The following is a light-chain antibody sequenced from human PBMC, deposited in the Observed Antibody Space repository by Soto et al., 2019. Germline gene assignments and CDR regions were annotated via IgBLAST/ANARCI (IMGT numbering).Light chain of an antibody. CDR3: SSYAGTYGYV. J-gene: IGLJ1*01. Sequence: QSALTPPRSVSGSPGQSVTISCTGTSSDVGAYNYVSWYQQHPGKAPKFMIYDVSKRPSGVPDRFSGSKSGNTASLTISGLQAEDEADYYCSSYAGTYGYVFGTGTKVTVL. V-gene: IGLV2-11*01. CDR1: SSDVGAYNY. CDR2: DVS.